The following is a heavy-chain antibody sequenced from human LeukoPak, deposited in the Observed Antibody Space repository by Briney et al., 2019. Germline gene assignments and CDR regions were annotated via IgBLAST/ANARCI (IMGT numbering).Heavy chain of an antibody. CDR2: IYHSGST. CDR3: ARDRGNLDALDI. V-gene: IGHV4-38-2*02. J-gene: IGHJ3*02. Sequence: SETLSLTCTVSGYSISSGYYWGWIRQPPGKGLEWIGSIYHSGSTYYNPSLKSRVTISVDTSKNQFSLKLSSVTAADTAVYYCARDRGNLDALDIWGQGTMVTVSS. CDR1: GYSISSGYY. D-gene: IGHD4-23*01.